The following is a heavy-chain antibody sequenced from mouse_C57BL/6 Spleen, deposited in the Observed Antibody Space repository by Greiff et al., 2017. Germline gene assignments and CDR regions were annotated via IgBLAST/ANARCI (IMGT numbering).Heavy chain of an antibody. V-gene: IGHV5-6*01. CDR2: ISSGGSYT. CDR3: ARGGIYDGYNYLDY. D-gene: IGHD2-3*01. Sequence: EVQRVESGGDLVKPGGSLKLSCAASGFTFSSYGMSWVRQTPDKRLEWVATISSGGSYTYYPDSVKGRFTISRDNAKNTLYLQMSSLKSEDTAMYYCARGGIYDGYNYLDYWGQGTTLTVSS. CDR1: GFTFSSYG. J-gene: IGHJ2*01.